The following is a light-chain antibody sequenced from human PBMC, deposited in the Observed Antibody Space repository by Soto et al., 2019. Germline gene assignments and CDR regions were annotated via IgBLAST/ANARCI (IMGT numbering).Light chain of an antibody. CDR3: ALYVCSGTVV. CDR2: STN. V-gene: IGLV8-61*01. J-gene: IGLJ2*01. CDR1: SASVLTSYY. Sequence: QTVVSQEPSFSVSPGETVTLTCGLTSASVLTSYYPSWYQQTPGQAPRTLIYSTNIRSSGVPDRFSGSILGNKAALTITGAQADDESDYYCALYVCSGTVVFGGGTKVTVL.